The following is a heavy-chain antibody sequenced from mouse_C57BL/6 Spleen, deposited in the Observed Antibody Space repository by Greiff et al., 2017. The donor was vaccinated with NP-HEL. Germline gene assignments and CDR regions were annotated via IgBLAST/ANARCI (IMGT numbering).Heavy chain of an antibody. Sequence: VQLQQPGAELVKPGASVKLSCKASGYTFTSYWMHWVKQRPGRGLEWIGRIAPNSGGTKYNEKLKSKATLTVEKPSRTAYMQLSSLTSEDSAVYYCARRYYGSSPYAMDYWGQGTSVTVSS. J-gene: IGHJ4*01. CDR3: ARRYYGSSPYAMDY. CDR2: IAPNSGGT. D-gene: IGHD1-1*01. CDR1: GYTFTSYW. V-gene: IGHV1-72*01.